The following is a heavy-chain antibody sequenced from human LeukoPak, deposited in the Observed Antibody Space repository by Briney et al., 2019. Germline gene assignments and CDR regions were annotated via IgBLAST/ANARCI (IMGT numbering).Heavy chain of an antibody. Sequence: SETLSLTCSVSGDSISEYYWSWIRQPPEKRLEWIGYIYASGNTNYNPSLKSRVTLSLDTSKNQFSLKMTSVTAADTAIYYCARDHGWSGFNWFDPWGQGTLVTVSS. CDR3: ARDHGWSGFNWFDP. CDR1: GDSISEYY. J-gene: IGHJ5*02. D-gene: IGHD3-3*01. CDR2: IYASGNT. V-gene: IGHV4-59*01.